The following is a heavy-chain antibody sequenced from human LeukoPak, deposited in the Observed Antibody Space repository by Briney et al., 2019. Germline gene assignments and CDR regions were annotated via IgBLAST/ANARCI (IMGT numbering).Heavy chain of an antibody. CDR3: ARVRNMVRGPDINYYGMDV. D-gene: IGHD3-10*01. CDR2: IWHDGSNR. J-gene: IGHJ6*02. V-gene: IGHV3-33*01. CDR1: GFTFSSYG. Sequence: GGSRRFSCAASGFTFSSYGMHWCRQAPGKALKWWAVIWHDGSNRYYADSVKGRFTISTDNSKNTLYLQMNSLRAEDTAVYYCARVRNMVRGPDINYYGMDVWGQGTTVTVSS.